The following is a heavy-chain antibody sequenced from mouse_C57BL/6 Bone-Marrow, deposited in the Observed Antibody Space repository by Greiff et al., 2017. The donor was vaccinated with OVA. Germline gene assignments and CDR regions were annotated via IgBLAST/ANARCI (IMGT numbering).Heavy chain of an antibody. CDR2: SRNKANDYTT. CDR1: GFTFSDFY. Sequence: EVKLVESGGGLVQSGRSLRLSCATSGFTFSDFYMEWVRQAPGKGLEWIAASRNKANDYTTEYSASVKGRFIVSRDTSQSILYLQMNALRAEDTAIYYCARDDGYYGVFDYRGQGTTLTVSS. J-gene: IGHJ2*01. V-gene: IGHV7-1*01. CDR3: ARDDGYYGVFDY. D-gene: IGHD2-3*01.